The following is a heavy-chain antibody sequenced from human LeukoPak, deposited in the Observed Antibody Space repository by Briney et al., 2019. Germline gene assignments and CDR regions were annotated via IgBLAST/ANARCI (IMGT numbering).Heavy chain of an antibody. Sequence: ASVKVSCKASGGTFSSYAISWVRQAPGQGLEWMGWISAYNGNTNYAQKLQGRVTMTTDTSTSTAYMELRSLRSDDTAVYYCARESYSSGWYDYWGQGTLVTVSS. CDR2: ISAYNGNT. J-gene: IGHJ4*02. CDR3: ARESYSSGWYDY. CDR1: GGTFSSYA. D-gene: IGHD6-19*01. V-gene: IGHV1-18*01.